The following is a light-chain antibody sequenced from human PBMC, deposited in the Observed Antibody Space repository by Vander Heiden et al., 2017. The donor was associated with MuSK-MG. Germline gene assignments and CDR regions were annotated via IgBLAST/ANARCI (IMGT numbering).Light chain of an antibody. CDR3: AAWDDSLQGLV. Sequence: QSVLTQPPSASGPPGQSVTITCSGSSSNVGANPVNWYQQLPATAPNLLIYSDGRRPSGVPGRFSGFKSGTSASLAISGLQSEDEADYYWAAWDDSLQGLVFGGGTKLTVL. CDR1: SSNVGANP. V-gene: IGLV1-44*01. J-gene: IGLJ3*02. CDR2: SDG.